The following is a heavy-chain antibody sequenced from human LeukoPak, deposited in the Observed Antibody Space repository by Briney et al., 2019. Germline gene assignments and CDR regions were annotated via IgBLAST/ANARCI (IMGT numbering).Heavy chain of an antibody. Sequence: TSETLSLTCTVSGGSISSYYWSWIRQPPGKGLEWIGYIYYSGSTNYNPPLKSRVTISVDTSKNQFSLKLSSVTAADTAVYYCARATGSYYYFDYWGQGTLVTVSS. D-gene: IGHD1-26*01. J-gene: IGHJ4*02. CDR3: ARATGSYYYFDY. CDR2: IYYSGST. V-gene: IGHV4-59*01. CDR1: GGSISSYY.